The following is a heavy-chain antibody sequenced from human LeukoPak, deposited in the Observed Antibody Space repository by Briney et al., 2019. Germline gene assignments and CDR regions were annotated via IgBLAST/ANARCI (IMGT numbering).Heavy chain of an antibody. D-gene: IGHD2-21*01. CDR2: VSYDGTT. V-gene: IGHV4-59*08. Sequence: PSETLSLTCSVSGDSVTKYYWSWIRQPPGKGLEWIGYVSYDGTTNYTPSLRSRVIMAVDTATNNISLRLTSVTAADTAVYYCARLDCHGDGCYNHWGQGTLVTVSS. J-gene: IGHJ4*02. CDR3: ARLDCHGDGCYNH. CDR1: GDSVTKYY.